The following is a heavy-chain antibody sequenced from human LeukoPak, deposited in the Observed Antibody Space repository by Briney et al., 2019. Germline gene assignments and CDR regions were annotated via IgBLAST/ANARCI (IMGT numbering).Heavy chain of an antibody. CDR2: ISPGGGTT. J-gene: IGHJ4*02. V-gene: IGHV3-23*01. D-gene: IGHD3-10*01. Sequence: GGSLRLSCAVSGFAFGSEAMSWVRQSPARGLEWVASISPGGGTTYYADYVKGRFTISRDNSKNSLFVQMNSLRAEDTAVYYCAKGSNFYASGSHFDVWGQGTLVTVSS. CDR3: AKGSNFYASGSHFDV. CDR1: GFAFGSEA.